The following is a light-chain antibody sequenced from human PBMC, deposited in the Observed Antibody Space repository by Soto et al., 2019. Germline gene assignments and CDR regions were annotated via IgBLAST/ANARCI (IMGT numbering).Light chain of an antibody. Sequence: QLVLTQSPSASASLGASVKLTCTLSSRHSSYAIAWHQQQPEKGPRYLMKLYSDGSHSTGDGIPDRFSGSSSGAERYLTISSLQSEDEADYYCQTWATGIVVFGGGTKVTVL. J-gene: IGLJ2*01. CDR1: SRHSSYA. CDR2: LYSDGSH. V-gene: IGLV4-69*02. CDR3: QTWATGIVV.